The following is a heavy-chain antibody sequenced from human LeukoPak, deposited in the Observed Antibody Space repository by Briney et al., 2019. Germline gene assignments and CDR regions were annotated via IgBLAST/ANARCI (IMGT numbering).Heavy chain of an antibody. J-gene: IGHJ4*02. V-gene: IGHV3-7*01. Sequence: GGSLRLSCAASGFTYSTYWMSWVCQVPGKGLEWVANINQDGSEKYYVDSVRGRFTISRDNAKNSLYLQMNSLRGEDTAVYYCARNAPFDYWGQGTLVTASS. CDR3: ARNAPFDY. CDR2: INQDGSEK. CDR1: GFTYSTYW.